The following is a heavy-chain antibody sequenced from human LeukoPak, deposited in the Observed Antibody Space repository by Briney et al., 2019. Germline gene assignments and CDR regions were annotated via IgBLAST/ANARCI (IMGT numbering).Heavy chain of an antibody. D-gene: IGHD6-13*01. CDR3: TRGRWQQQPVFDY. CDR2: IRSKNYAGTT. Sequence: GGSLRLSCSASGFTFGDYVMNWFRQAPGEGLEWVGFIRSKNYAGTTEYAAPVKGRFTISRDDSKTIAYLQMNSLRTEDTAVYYCTRGRWQQQPVFDYWGQGTLVTASS. J-gene: IGHJ4*02. CDR1: GFTFGDYV. V-gene: IGHV3-49*03.